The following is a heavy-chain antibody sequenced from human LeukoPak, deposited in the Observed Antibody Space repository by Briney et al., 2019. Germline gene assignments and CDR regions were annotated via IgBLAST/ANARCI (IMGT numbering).Heavy chain of an antibody. J-gene: IGHJ4*02. V-gene: IGHV1-69*13. CDR3: ARSMGYCSSTSCPFDY. CDR1: GGTFSSYA. D-gene: IGHD2-2*01. Sequence: SVKVSCKASGGTFSSYAISWVRQAPGQGLEWMGGIISIFGTANYAQKFQGRVTITADESTSTAYMELSSLRSEDTAVYYCARSMGYCSSTSCPFDYWGQGTLVTVSS. CDR2: IISIFGTA.